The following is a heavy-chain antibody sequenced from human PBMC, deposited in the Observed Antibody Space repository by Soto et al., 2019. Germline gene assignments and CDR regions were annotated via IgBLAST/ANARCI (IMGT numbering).Heavy chain of an antibody. Sequence: GASVKVSCKASGYTFTSYGISWVRQAPGQGLEWMGWISAYNGNTNYAQKLQGRVTMTTDTSTSTAYMELRSLRSDDTAVYYCARYSWYGDSNDAIDIWGQGTMVTVSS. CDR3: ARYSWYGDSNDAIDI. CDR1: GYTFTSYG. D-gene: IGHD4-17*01. V-gene: IGHV1-18*01. CDR2: ISAYNGNT. J-gene: IGHJ3*02.